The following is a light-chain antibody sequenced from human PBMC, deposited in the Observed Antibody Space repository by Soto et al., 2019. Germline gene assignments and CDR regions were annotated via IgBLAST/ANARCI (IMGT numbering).Light chain of an antibody. CDR3: LLTYTGTRV. V-gene: IGLV7-46*01. CDR1: TGSVTSGHF. J-gene: IGLJ7*01. CDR2: DTN. Sequence: QTVVTQEPSLTVSPGGPVTLTCGSSTGSVTSGHFPFWFQQRPGQAPRTLIYDTNNKQSWTPARFSGSLLGCKAALTLSGAQPEDEADYYCLLTYTGTRVFGGGTQLTVL.